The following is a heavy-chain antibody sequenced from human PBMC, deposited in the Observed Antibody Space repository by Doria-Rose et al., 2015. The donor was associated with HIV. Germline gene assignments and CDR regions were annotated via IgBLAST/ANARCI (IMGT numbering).Heavy chain of an antibody. Sequence: VQLVQSGGGLVRPGGSLRLSCATSGFTFSSHRINWVRQAPGKGLEWVSSISSTSAYINYADSVRDRFTISRDNARNSLYLRMDSLRAEDTAIYYCATGVTLDYWGQGTLVTVSS. CDR1: GFTFSSHR. V-gene: IGHV3-21*01. CDR3: ATGVTLDY. CDR2: ISSTSAYI. D-gene: IGHD3-10*01. J-gene: IGHJ4*02.